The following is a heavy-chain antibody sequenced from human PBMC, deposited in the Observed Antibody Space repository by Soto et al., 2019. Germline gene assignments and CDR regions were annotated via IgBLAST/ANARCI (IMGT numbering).Heavy chain of an antibody. J-gene: IGHJ4*02. CDR2: IKVSSGGT. Sequence: QVQLVQSGPEVKKPGASVKVSCKGSGYTFTSHYMHWVRQAPGQGLEWMGWIKVSSGGTNYAQKFQGRVTMTRNTSISTAYMELSSLRSEDTAVYYCARGHRGSSLEVYYFDYWGQGTLVTVSS. D-gene: IGHD1-26*01. CDR1: GYTFTSHY. V-gene: IGHV1-2*02. CDR3: ARGHRGSSLEVYYFDY.